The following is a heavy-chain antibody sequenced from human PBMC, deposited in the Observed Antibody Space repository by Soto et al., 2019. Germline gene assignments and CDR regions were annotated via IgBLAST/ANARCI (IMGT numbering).Heavy chain of an antibody. CDR1: GFTFSSYA. V-gene: IGHV3-23*01. CDR3: AKDIERYYDFWSGPFDY. D-gene: IGHD3-3*01. J-gene: IGHJ4*02. Sequence: PGESLKISCAASGFTFSSYAMSWVRQAPGKGLEWVSAISGSGGSTYYADSVKGRFTISRDNSKNTLYLQMNSLRAEDTAVYYCAKDIERYYDFWSGPFDYWGQGTLVTVSS. CDR2: ISGSGGST.